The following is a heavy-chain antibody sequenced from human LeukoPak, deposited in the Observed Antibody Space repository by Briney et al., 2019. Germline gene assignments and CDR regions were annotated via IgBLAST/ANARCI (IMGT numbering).Heavy chain of an antibody. CDR1: GYTFTSYY. J-gene: IGHJ4*02. D-gene: IGHD3-10*01. V-gene: IGHV1-46*01. CDR3: SCYYGSGRAPAIDY. Sequence: ASVKVSCKASGYTFTSYYMHWVRQAPGQGLEWMGIINPSGGSTSYAQKFQGRVTVTRDTSTSTVYMELSSLRSEDTAVYYCSCYYGSGRAPAIDYWGQGTLVTVSS. CDR2: INPSGGST.